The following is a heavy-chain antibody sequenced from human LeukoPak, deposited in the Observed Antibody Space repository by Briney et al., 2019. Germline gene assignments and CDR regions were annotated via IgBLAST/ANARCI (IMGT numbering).Heavy chain of an antibody. Sequence: GASVRVSCKASGGTFSSYAISWVRQAPGQGLEWMGGIIPIFGTANYAQKFQGRVTITADESTSTAYMELSSLRSEDTAVYYCARVWGIPDPPKYYFDYWGQGTLVTVSS. J-gene: IGHJ4*02. D-gene: IGHD3-16*01. CDR2: IIPIFGTA. CDR3: ARVWGIPDPPKYYFDY. V-gene: IGHV1-69*01. CDR1: GGTFSSYA.